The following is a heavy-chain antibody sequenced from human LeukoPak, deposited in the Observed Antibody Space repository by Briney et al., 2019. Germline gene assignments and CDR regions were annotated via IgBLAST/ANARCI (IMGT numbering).Heavy chain of an antibody. Sequence: TGGSLRLSCSASGFTFNRFYLHWVRQAPGKGLEWVSAISGSGGSTYHADSVKGRFTISRDNSKNTLYLQMNSLRAEDTAVYYCAKDSDSSSWSDLDYWGQGALVTVSS. CDR2: ISGSGGST. D-gene: IGHD6-13*01. CDR1: GFTFNRFY. CDR3: AKDSDSSSWSDLDY. V-gene: IGHV3-23*01. J-gene: IGHJ4*02.